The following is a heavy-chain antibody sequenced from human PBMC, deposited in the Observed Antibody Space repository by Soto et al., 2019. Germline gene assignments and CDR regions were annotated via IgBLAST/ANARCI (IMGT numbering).Heavy chain of an antibody. D-gene: IGHD3-10*01. V-gene: IGHV1-69*15. CDR1: GCTFGSYA. CDR3: AREWFTFGPGAVRAAFDT. Sequence: QVQLVQSETEVRKPGASVKVSCRASGCTFGSYAISWVRQAPGQGLEWMGNLIPIFGTTKNAQNFQGRVTITADDSTNTANMARTSLTYEDTARYYCAREWFTFGPGAVRAAFDTWGQGTMVTVSS. J-gene: IGHJ3*02. CDR2: LIPIFGTT.